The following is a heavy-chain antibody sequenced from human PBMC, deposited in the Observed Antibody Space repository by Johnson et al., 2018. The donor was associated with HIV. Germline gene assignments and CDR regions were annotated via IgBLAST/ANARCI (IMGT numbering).Heavy chain of an antibody. CDR1: GFTFSSYW. D-gene: IGHD1-14*01. CDR3: ARDETYRRYALTAFDI. V-gene: IGHV3-7*05. CDR2: IKQDGSEK. Sequence: VQVVESGGGVVQPGRSLRLSCSASGFTFSSYWMTWVRQTPEKGLEWVANIKQDGSEKHYLESVKGRFTISRDNAKNSLFLQMKSLRVEDTAVYYCARDETYRRYALTAFDIWGQGTVVAVSS. J-gene: IGHJ3*02.